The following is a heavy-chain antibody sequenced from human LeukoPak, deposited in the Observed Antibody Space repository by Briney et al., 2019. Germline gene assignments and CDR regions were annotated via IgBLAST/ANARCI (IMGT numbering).Heavy chain of an antibody. CDR3: ARIGYSSSSFDY. V-gene: IGHV3-9*01. CDR2: ISWNSGSI. D-gene: IGHD6-19*01. CDR1: GFTFDDYA. J-gene: IGHJ4*02. Sequence: SLRLSCAASGFTFDDYAMHWVRQAPGKGLEWVSGISWNSGSIGYADSVKGRFTISRDNGKNSLYLQMNSLRAEDTAVYHCARIGYSSSSFDYWGQGTLVTVSS.